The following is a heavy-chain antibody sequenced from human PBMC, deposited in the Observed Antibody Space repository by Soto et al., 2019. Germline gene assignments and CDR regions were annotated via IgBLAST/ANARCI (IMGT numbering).Heavy chain of an antibody. D-gene: IGHD1-26*01. CDR3: ARDEWELLNYYFAY. CDR2: ISAYNGNT. CDR1: GYTFTSYG. J-gene: IGHJ4*02. V-gene: IGHV1-18*01. Sequence: ASVKGSCKASGYTFTSYGISWVRQAPVQGLEWMGWISAYNGNTNYAQKLQGRVTMTTDTSTSTAYMELRSLRSDDTAVYYCARDEWELLNYYFAYWVQGTLATVSP.